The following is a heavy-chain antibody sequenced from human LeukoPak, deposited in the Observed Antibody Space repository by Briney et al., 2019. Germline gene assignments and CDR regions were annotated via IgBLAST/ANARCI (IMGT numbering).Heavy chain of an antibody. J-gene: IGHJ4*02. CDR3: ASGLPGMAVEKIY. V-gene: IGHV3-48*03. D-gene: IGHD6-19*01. CDR2: ISSSGTTI. CDR1: GFTFSSYE. Sequence: GGSLRLSCAASGFTFSSYEMDWVRQAPGKGLEWVSYISSSGTTIYYADSVKGRFTISRDNAKNSLYLQMNSLRAEDTAVYYCASGLPGMAVEKIYWGQGTLVTVSS.